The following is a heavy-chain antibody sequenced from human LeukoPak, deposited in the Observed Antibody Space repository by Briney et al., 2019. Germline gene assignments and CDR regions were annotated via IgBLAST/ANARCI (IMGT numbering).Heavy chain of an antibody. Sequence: GGSLRLSCAASGFTFSNYGMHWGRQAPGKGREWVAAIWYDGSNKYYGDSVQGRFTLSRDNSNHTLYLQMNSLRAEDTAAYYCARAGYGDPHFDFWGQGTLVTVSS. CDR2: IWYDGSNK. V-gene: IGHV3-33*01. D-gene: IGHD4-17*01. J-gene: IGHJ4*02. CDR1: GFTFSNYG. CDR3: ARAGYGDPHFDF.